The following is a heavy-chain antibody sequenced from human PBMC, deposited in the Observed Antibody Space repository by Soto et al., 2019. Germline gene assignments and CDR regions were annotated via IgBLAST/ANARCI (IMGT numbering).Heavy chain of an antibody. J-gene: IGHJ4*02. Sequence: SETLSLTCTVSGGSVSSGSYYWSWIRQPPGKGLEWIGYISYSGSTNYNPSLKSRVTTSVDTSKNQFSLNLSSVTAADTAVYYSERAAAYIGVFDYWGQGTLVTVSS. CDR3: ERAAAYIGVFDY. D-gene: IGHD2-2*02. CDR2: ISYSGST. CDR1: GGSVSSGSYY. V-gene: IGHV4-61*01.